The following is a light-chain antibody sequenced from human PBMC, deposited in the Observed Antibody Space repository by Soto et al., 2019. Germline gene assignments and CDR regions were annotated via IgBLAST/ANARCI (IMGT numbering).Light chain of an antibody. Sequence: DIQMTQSPSTLSASIGDRVTISCRASQSISTWLAWYQQKPGKAPKFLIYDASTLQSGVPSRFSGRGSGTEFTLTISSLQPDDFATYYGQQYNGYPLTFGGGTKVEI. CDR3: QQYNGYPLT. V-gene: IGKV1-5*01. CDR2: DAS. J-gene: IGKJ4*01. CDR1: QSISTW.